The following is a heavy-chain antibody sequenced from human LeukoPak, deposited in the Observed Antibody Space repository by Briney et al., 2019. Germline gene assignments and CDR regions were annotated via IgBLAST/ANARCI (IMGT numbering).Heavy chain of an antibody. CDR1: GGTFSSYV. CDR2: IIPIFGTA. CDR3: AMGSYYLADYYYYMDV. J-gene: IGHJ6*03. Sequence: PWASVKVSCKASGGTFSSYVISWVRQAPGQGLEWMGGIIPIFGTAKYAQKFQGRVTITADESTRTTYMELSSLRSEDTAVYYCAMGSYYLADYYYYMDVWGKGTTVTVSS. V-gene: IGHV1-69*13. D-gene: IGHD3-10*01.